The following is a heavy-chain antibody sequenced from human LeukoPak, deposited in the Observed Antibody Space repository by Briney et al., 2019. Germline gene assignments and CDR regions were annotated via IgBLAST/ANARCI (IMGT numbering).Heavy chain of an antibody. D-gene: IGHD3-22*01. J-gene: IGHJ4*02. CDR1: GYTFSNYL. CDR2: INPSAGST. CDR3: ARAYYYDSSGYYPGGDY. Sequence: ASVKISCKASGYTFSNYLLYWVRQAPGQGLEWTGIINPSAGSTSYAQKFQGRVTMTRDTSTSTVYMQLSSLRSEDTAVYYCARAYYYDSSGYYPGGDYWGQGTLVTVSS. V-gene: IGHV1-46*01.